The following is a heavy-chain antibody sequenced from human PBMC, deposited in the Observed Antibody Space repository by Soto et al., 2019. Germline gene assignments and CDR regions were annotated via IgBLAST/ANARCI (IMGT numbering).Heavy chain of an antibody. V-gene: IGHV3-30-3*01. D-gene: IGHD2-2*01. CDR3: ATSTAGDCSSSRCFSFYGLDF. J-gene: IGHJ4*02. Sequence: EGSLRLSCVASGLTFNRIAMHWVRQAPGKGLQWVAVISYDGSNRFYADSVKGRFSVSRDDSKNTVYLQMNSLRGDDTATYYCATSTAGDCSSSRCFSFYGLDFWGQGIPVTVSS. CDR1: GLTFNRIA. CDR2: ISYDGSNR.